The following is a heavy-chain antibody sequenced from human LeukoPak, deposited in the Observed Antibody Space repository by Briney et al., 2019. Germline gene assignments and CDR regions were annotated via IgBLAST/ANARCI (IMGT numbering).Heavy chain of an antibody. CDR3: ARPYYYDSRIDP. J-gene: IGHJ5*02. CDR2: MYYSGST. D-gene: IGHD3-22*01. V-gene: IGHV4-30-4*08. Sequence: SETLSLTCAVYGGSLRNYHWSLIRQPPGKGLEWIAYMYYSGSTYYNPSLKSRVTMSADTSKNQLSLKLSSVTAADTAVYYCARPYYYDSRIDPWGQGILVTVSS. CDR1: GGSLRNYH.